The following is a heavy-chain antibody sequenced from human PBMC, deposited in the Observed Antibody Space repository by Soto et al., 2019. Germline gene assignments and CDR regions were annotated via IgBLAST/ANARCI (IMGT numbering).Heavy chain of an antibody. V-gene: IGHV3-13*01. Sequence: PGGSLRLSCAASGFTFSNYDMHWVRQATGKGLEWVSAIGTTGDTFYPGSLKGRFTISRENARNSLYLQMNSLRGDDTAVYYCARHFYFDASVYRPLDFWGQGILVTVSS. CDR3: ARHFYFDASVYRPLDF. CDR1: GFTFSNYD. D-gene: IGHD3-22*01. J-gene: IGHJ4*02. CDR2: IGTTGDT.